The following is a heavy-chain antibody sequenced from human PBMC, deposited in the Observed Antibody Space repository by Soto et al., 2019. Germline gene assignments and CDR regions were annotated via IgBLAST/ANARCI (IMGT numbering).Heavy chain of an antibody. CDR2: ISGSGGST. CDR3: AKDRVGYCSSTSCHPLYYFDY. Sequence: EVQLLESGGGLVHPGGSLRLSCAASGFTFSSYAMSWVRQAPGKGLEWVSAISGSGGSTYYADSVKGRFTISRDNSKNTLYLQMNSLRAEDTAVYYCAKDRVGYCSSTSCHPLYYFDYWGQGTLVTVSS. D-gene: IGHD2-2*01. J-gene: IGHJ4*02. CDR1: GFTFSSYA. V-gene: IGHV3-23*01.